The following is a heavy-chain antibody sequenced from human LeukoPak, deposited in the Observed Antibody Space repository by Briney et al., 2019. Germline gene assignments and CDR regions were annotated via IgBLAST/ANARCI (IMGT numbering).Heavy chain of an antibody. CDR1: GFTFSSYA. V-gene: IGHV3-23*01. CDR2: ISGSGGST. D-gene: IGHD3-22*01. Sequence: GGSLRLSCAASGFTFSSYAMSWVRQAPGKGLEWVSAISGSGGSTYYADSVKGRFTISRDNSKNTLYLQMNSLRAEDTAVYYCAKLGWDYYDSSGYYKAYYFDYWGQGTLVTVSS. CDR3: AKLGWDYYDSSGYYKAYYFDY. J-gene: IGHJ4*02.